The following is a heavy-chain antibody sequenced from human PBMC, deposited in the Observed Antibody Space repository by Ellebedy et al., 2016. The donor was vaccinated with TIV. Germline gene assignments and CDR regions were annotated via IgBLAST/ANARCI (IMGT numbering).Heavy chain of an antibody. CDR3: ARDLGRYGMDV. CDR1: GGSISSYS. V-gene: IGHV4-59*01. CDR2: IHHSGNS. J-gene: IGHJ6*02. Sequence: MPSETLSLTCSVSGGSISSYSWNRIRQPPGQGLEWIGDIHHSGNSHIHPSLKSRVTLSLDTSKNQFSLDLSSVTAADTATYYCARDLGRYGMDVWGQGTTVTVSS.